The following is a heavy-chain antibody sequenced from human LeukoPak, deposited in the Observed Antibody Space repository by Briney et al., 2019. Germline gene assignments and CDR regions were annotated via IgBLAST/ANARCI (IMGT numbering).Heavy chain of an antibody. Sequence: PGGSLRLSCAASGFTFSDYYMSWIRQAPGKGLEWVSYISSSGSTIYYADSVKGRFTISRDNSKNTLYLQMNSLRAEDTAVYYCAKARRDGYNPAPFDYWGQGTLVTVSS. CDR3: AKARRDGYNPAPFDY. V-gene: IGHV3-11*04. CDR2: ISSSGSTI. J-gene: IGHJ4*02. D-gene: IGHD5-24*01. CDR1: GFTFSDYY.